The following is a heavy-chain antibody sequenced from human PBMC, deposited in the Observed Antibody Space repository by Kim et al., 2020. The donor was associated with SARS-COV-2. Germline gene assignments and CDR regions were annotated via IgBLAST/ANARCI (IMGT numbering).Heavy chain of an antibody. CDR2: IASDASSK. CDR1: GFTFSNYI. J-gene: IGHJ4*02. Sequence: GGSLRLSCAASGFTFSNYIMHWVRQAPGKGLEWVAVIASDASSKYYATSVKGRFTISRDNSRNTMSLQMNSLRDDDTAMYFCARDPRSGNPHRGLIDFWGQGTLVTVSS. V-gene: IGHV3-30*04. CDR3: ARDPRSGNPHRGLIDF. D-gene: IGHD1-26*01.